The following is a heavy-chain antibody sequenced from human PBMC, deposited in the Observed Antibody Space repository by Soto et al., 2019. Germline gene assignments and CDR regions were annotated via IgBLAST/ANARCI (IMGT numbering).Heavy chain of an antibody. CDR1: GFTFSNYA. CDR2: ITGSSTVT. D-gene: IGHD3-10*01. CDR3: AKGGATYGLLTHDY. Sequence: EVQLLESGGDLVQPGGSLRVSCVASGFTFSNYAMSWVRQAPGKGLEWITTITGSSTVTYYTDSVKGRFAISRDNSKNTLVLQMNSLTAEDTAVYYCAKGGATYGLLTHDYWGQGTLVTVSS. J-gene: IGHJ4*02. V-gene: IGHV3-23*01.